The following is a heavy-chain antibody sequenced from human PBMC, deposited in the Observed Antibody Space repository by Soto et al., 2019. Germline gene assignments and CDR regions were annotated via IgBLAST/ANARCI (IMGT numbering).Heavy chain of an antibody. CDR1: GGSFSGYY. Sequence: QVQLQQWGAGLLKPSETLSLTCAFYGGSFSGYYWSWIRQPPGKGLEWIGEINHSGSTNYNPSLKSRVTISVDTSKNQFSLKLSSVTAADTAVYYCAPTVGDSGGAPSWGQGTLVTVSS. J-gene: IGHJ5*02. CDR3: APTVGDSGGAPS. D-gene: IGHD2-21*01. CDR2: INHSGST. V-gene: IGHV4-34*01.